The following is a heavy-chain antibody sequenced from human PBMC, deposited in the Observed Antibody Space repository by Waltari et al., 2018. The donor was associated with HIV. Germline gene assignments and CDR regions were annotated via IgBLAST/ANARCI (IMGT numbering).Heavy chain of an antibody. CDR3: ARDDLNVRRAFDI. CDR1: VFPFFHSE. Sequence: EQLVESGGGLVRPGGSLRVSRVASVFPFFHSELNWVSQAPGKGLEWISYINSNSGTIHYADSVKGRFTISRDNAKSSLYLQMRNLTGEDTAVYYCARDDLNVRRAFDIWGQGTMVTVSS. J-gene: IGHJ3*02. D-gene: IGHD3-10*01. CDR2: INSNSGTI. V-gene: IGHV3-48*03.